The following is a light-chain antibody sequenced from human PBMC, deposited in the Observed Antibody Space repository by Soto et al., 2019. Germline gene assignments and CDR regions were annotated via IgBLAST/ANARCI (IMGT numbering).Light chain of an antibody. CDR3: SSYAGGNNLV. Sequence: QSALTQPASVSGSPGQSITISCTGTSSDVGAYNYVSWYQQHPGKAPKLMIYEVRNRPSGVSDRFSGSRSGNTASLTISGLQAEDEADYYCSSYAGGNNLVFGGGTKLTVL. CDR2: EVR. V-gene: IGLV2-8*01. CDR1: SSDVGAYNY. J-gene: IGLJ2*01.